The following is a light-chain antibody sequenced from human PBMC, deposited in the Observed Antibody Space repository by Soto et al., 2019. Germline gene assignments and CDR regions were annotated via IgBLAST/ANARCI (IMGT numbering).Light chain of an antibody. CDR3: QQYGSSP. CDR2: AAS. J-gene: IGKJ5*01. CDR1: QSIGNF. V-gene: IGKV1-39*01. Sequence: DIQMTQSPSSLSAFVGDRVTITCRASQSIGNFLNWYQQRPGKAPELLIYAASNLQSGVPSRFSGSGSGTDFTLTISRLEPEDFAVYYCQQYGSSPFGQGTRLEIK.